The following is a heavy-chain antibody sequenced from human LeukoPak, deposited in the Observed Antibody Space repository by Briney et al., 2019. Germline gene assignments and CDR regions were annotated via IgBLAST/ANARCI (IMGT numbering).Heavy chain of an antibody. D-gene: IGHD6-19*01. CDR1: GGTFISYA. J-gene: IGHJ4*02. CDR2: IIPIFGTA. V-gene: IGHV1-69*13. Sequence: SVKVSCKASGGTFISYAISWVRQAPGQGLEWMGGIIPIFGTANYAQKFQGRVTITADESTSTAYMELSSLRSEHTAVYYCARDKSRYSSGWSPFDYWGQGTLVTVSS. CDR3: ARDKSRYSSGWSPFDY.